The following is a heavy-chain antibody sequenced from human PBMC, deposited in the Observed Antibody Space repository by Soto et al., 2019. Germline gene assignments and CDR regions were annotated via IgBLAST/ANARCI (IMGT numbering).Heavy chain of an antibody. CDR2: IGPESGDT. CDR3: ARATGEDYYYGMDV. V-gene: IGHV1-2*04. Sequence: GASVKVSCKASGYTFTGYYMHWVRQAPGQGPEWMGEIGPESGDTRYAQKFQGWVTMTRDTSISTAYMELSRLRSDDTAVYYCARATGEDYYYGMDVWGQGTTVTVSS. D-gene: IGHD4-4*01. J-gene: IGHJ6*02. CDR1: GYTFTGYY.